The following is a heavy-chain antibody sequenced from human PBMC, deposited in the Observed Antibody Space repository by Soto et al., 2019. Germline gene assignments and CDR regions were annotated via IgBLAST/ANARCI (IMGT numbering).Heavy chain of an antibody. V-gene: IGHV3-23*01. CDR2: ISGSGGST. CDR3: AKESHAAAGTSLDY. D-gene: IGHD6-13*01. Sequence: GGSLRLSCAVSGFTFSSYAMSWVRQAPGKGLEWVSAISGSGGSTYYADSVKDRSTISRDNSKNTLYLQMNSLGAEDTALYYCAKESHAAAGTSLDYWGQGTLVTVSS. CDR1: GFTFSSYA. J-gene: IGHJ4*02.